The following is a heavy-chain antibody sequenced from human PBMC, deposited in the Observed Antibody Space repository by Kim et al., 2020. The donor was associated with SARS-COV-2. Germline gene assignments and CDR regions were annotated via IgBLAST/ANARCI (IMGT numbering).Heavy chain of an antibody. J-gene: IGHJ2*01. Sequence: SVKVSCKASGGTFSSYAISWVRQAPGQGLEWMGGIIPIFGTANYAQKFQGRVTITADESTSTAYMELSSLRSEDTAVYYCASVGGDGYWYFDLWGRGTLVTVSS. CDR2: IIPIFGTA. CDR3: ASVGGDGYWYFDL. CDR1: GGTFSSYA. V-gene: IGHV1-69*13. D-gene: IGHD2-21*02.